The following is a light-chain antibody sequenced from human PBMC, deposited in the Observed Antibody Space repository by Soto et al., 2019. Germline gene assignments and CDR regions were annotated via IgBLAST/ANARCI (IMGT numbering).Light chain of an antibody. Sequence: IQTTPSPSTLFASVGVRVTITSLASHSISMWEAWYQQKPGKGVWLLTYDASSWQSWVPSRFSGSGSGTEFTLNNSSLQCNDFATYYCQQYNSYSWTFGQGTKVEIK. J-gene: IGKJ1*01. CDR2: DAS. CDR3: QQYNSYSWT. V-gene: IGKV1-5*01. CDR1: HSISMW.